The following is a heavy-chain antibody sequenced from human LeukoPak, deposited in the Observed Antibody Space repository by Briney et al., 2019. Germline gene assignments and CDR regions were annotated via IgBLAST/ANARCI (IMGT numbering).Heavy chain of an antibody. D-gene: IGHD1-26*01. Sequence: GGSLRLSCAASGFTFSSYSMNWVRQAPGKGLEGVSYISSSSSTIYYADSVKGRFTISRDNAKNSLYLQMNSLRAEDTALYSCAREGGWELAPPPYFQHWGQGTLVTVSS. CDR3: AREGGWELAPPPYFQH. J-gene: IGHJ1*01. CDR2: ISSSSSTI. V-gene: IGHV3-48*01. CDR1: GFTFSSYS.